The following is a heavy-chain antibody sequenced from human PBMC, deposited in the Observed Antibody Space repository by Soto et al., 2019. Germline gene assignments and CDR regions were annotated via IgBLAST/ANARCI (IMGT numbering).Heavy chain of an antibody. CDR2: VAVSGTAT. J-gene: IGHJ3*01. Sequence: EVLLLESGGGLVQPGGSLRLSWAAPGFNFRNHVLTWVRRASGEGMEWGSTVAVSGTATYYADSVKGRFTVSRDDSKSTLFLQMNSLRVEDTAIYYCAREGFSSGRAGGFDLWGQGTMVTVSS. CDR3: AREGFSSGRAGGFDL. D-gene: IGHD6-19*01. CDR1: GFNFRNHV. V-gene: IGHV3-23*01.